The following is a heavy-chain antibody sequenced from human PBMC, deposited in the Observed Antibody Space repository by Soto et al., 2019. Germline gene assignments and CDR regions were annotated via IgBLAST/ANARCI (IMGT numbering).Heavy chain of an antibody. CDR3: ARDKGAAAAPGIGNYYYYYGMDV. CDR2: IWYDGSNK. V-gene: IGHV3-33*01. CDR1: GFTFSSYG. D-gene: IGHD6-13*01. J-gene: IGHJ6*02. Sequence: QVQLVESGGGVVQPGRSLRLSCAASGFTFSSYGMHWVRQAPGKGLEWVAVIWYDGSNKYYADSVKGRFTISRDNSKNTLYLQMNSLRAEDTAVYYCARDKGAAAAPGIGNYYYYYGMDVWGQGTTVTVSS.